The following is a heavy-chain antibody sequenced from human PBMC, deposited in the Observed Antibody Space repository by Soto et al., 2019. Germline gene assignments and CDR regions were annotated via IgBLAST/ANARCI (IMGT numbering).Heavy chain of an antibody. Sequence: SETLSLTCAVYGGSFSGYYWSWIRQPPGKGLEWIGEINHSGSTNYNPSLKSRVTISVDTSKNQFSLKLSSVTAADTAVYYCARGGLGYCSGGSCYRTDTFDYWGQGTLVTVSS. CDR1: GGSFSGYY. V-gene: IGHV4-34*01. CDR2: INHSGST. J-gene: IGHJ4*02. D-gene: IGHD2-15*01. CDR3: ARGGLGYCSGGSCYRTDTFDY.